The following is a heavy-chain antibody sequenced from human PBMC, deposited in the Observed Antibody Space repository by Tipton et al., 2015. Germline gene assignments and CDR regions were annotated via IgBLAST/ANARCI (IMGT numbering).Heavy chain of an antibody. CDR2: INHSGNT. V-gene: IGHV4-4*02. CDR3: ARDGVVATLGAYYYGMDV. CDR1: GDSISSDYW. D-gene: IGHD5-12*01. Sequence: TLSLTCTISGDSISSDYWWSWIRQPPGEGLEWIGEINHSGNTNYNPSLKSRVTISVDTSNHQFSLKLSSVTAADTAVYYCARDGVVATLGAYYYGMDVWGQGITVTVSS. J-gene: IGHJ6*02.